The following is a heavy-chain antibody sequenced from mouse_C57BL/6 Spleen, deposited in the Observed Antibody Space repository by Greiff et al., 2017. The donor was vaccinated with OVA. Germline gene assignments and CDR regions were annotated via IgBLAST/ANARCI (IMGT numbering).Heavy chain of an antibody. CDR3: TRRCYGSSPFDS. V-gene: IGHV1-15*01. J-gene: IGHJ2*01. D-gene: IGHD1-1*01. CDR2: IDPETGGT. Sequence: VQLQQSGAELVRPGASVTLSCKASGYTFTDYEMHWVKQTPVHGLEWIGAIDPETGGTAYNQKFKGKAILTADKSSSTAYMELRSLTSEDSAVYYCTRRCYGSSPFDSWGQGTTLTVSS. CDR1: GYTFTDYE.